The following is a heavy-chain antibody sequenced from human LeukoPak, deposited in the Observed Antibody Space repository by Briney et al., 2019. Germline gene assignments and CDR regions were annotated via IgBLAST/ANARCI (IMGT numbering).Heavy chain of an antibody. Sequence: GGSLRLSCEASGFTFSSYAMAWVRQAPGKGLEWVSYISSSSSTIYYADSVKGRFTISRDNAKNSLYLQMNSLRAEDTAVYYCARDGLLWFGELSAPNFDYWGQGTLVTVSS. D-gene: IGHD3-10*01. CDR1: GFTFSSYA. CDR2: ISSSSSTI. V-gene: IGHV3-48*01. CDR3: ARDGLLWFGELSAPNFDY. J-gene: IGHJ4*02.